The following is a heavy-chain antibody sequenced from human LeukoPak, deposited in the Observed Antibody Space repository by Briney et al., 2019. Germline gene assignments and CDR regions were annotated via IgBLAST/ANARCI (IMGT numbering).Heavy chain of an antibody. CDR3: ARVQWGSSWYVDY. Sequence: PSQTLSLTCTVSGGSISSGGYYWSWIRQPPGKGLEWIGYIYHSGSTYYNPSLKSRVTISVDRSKNQFSLKLSSVTAADTAVYYCARVQWGSSWYVDYWGQGALVTVSS. D-gene: IGHD6-13*01. CDR2: IYHSGST. V-gene: IGHV4-30-2*01. CDR1: GGSISSGGYY. J-gene: IGHJ4*02.